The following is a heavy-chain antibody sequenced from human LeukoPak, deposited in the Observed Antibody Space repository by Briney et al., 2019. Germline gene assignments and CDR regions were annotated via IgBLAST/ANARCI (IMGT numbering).Heavy chain of an antibody. J-gene: IGHJ3*02. V-gene: IGHV1-2*06. CDR1: GYTFTGYY. D-gene: IGHD3-22*01. CDR3: ASSYYYDSSGYYIDAFDI. CDR2: INPNSGGT. Sequence: ASVKVSCKASGYTFTGYYIQWVRQAPGQGLEWMGRINPNSGGTQYAQKFQGRVTMTRDTSISTAYMELSRLRSDDTAVYYCASSYYYDSSGYYIDAFDIWGQGTMVTVSS.